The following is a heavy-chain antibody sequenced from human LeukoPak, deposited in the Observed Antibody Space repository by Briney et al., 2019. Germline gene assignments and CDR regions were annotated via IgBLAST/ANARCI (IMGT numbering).Heavy chain of an antibody. J-gene: IGHJ4*02. CDR2: INHSGST. Sequence: PSETLSLTCAVYGGSFSGYYWSWIRQPPGKGLEWIGEINHSGSTNYNPSLKSRVTISVDTSKNQFSLKLSSVTAADTAVYYCARVWPRGCSSTSCYARGSFDYSGQGTLVTVSS. CDR3: ARVWPRGCSSTSCYARGSFDY. CDR1: GGSFSGYY. V-gene: IGHV4-34*01. D-gene: IGHD2-2*01.